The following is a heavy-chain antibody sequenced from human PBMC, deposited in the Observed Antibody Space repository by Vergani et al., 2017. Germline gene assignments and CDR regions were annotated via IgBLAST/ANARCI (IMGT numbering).Heavy chain of an antibody. CDR2: IYTSGST. V-gene: IGHV4-61*02. CDR3: ARGRGRDIVVVPAADAFDI. J-gene: IGHJ3*02. CDR1: GGSISSGSYY. Sequence: QVQLQESGPGLVKPSQTLSLTCTVSGGSISSGSYYWSWIRQPAGKGLEWIGRIYTSGSTNYNPSLKSRVTISVDTSKNQFSLKLSSVTAADTAVYYCARGRGRDIVVVPAADAFDIWGQGTMVTVSS. D-gene: IGHD2-2*01.